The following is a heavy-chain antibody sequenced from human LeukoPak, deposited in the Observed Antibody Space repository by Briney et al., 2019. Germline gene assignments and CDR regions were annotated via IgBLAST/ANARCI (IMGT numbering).Heavy chain of an antibody. J-gene: IGHJ5*02. CDR3: AKRAITTAGNLWFDP. V-gene: IGHV4-61*05. CDR2: IYSSGST. Sequence: SETLSLTCTVSDGSISSSSYYWGWIRQPPGKGLEWIAYIYSSGSTNYNPSLKSRVTISVDTSKNQFSLKLSSVTAADTAVYYCAKRAITTAGNLWFDPWGQGTLVTVSS. D-gene: IGHD6-13*01. CDR1: DGSISSSSYY.